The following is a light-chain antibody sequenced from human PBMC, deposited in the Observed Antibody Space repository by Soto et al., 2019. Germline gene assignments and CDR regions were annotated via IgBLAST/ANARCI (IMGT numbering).Light chain of an antibody. V-gene: IGKV1-5*01. CDR2: EAS. CDR1: QSISSW. J-gene: IGKJ1*01. CDR3: QQYNSYWT. Sequence: IHVTVYHTTLSFSVRHSFTTPCRASQSISSWLDWYQQKPGKATKLLIYEASSLESGVTSRFSGSGSGTEFTLTISSLQPDDFATYYCQQYNSYWTFGQGTKVDIK.